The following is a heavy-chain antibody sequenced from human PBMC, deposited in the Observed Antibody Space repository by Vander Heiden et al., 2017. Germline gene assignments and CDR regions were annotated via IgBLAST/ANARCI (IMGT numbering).Heavy chain of an antibody. V-gene: IGHV3-7*01. Sequence: EVQLVESGGGLVQPGGSLRLSCAASGFTFSSYWMSWVRQAPGKGLEWVANIKQDGSEKYYVDSVKGRFTISRDNAKNSLYLQMNSLRAEDTAVYYCARVGNGDFGPKVYYFDYWGQGTLVTVSS. CDR1: GFTFSSYW. CDR3: ARVGNGDFGPKVYYFDY. D-gene: IGHD4-17*01. J-gene: IGHJ4*02. CDR2: IKQDGSEK.